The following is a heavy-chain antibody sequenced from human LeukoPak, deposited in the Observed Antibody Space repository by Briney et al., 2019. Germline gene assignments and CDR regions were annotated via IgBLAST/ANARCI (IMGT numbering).Heavy chain of an antibody. CDR2: ISGSGGST. D-gene: IGHD3-22*01. CDR3: AKKLVPYYYDSSGYS. CDR1: GFTFSSYA. V-gene: IGHV3-23*01. J-gene: IGHJ5*02. Sequence: PGGSLRLSCAASGFTFSSYAMSWVRQAPGKGLEWVSAISGSGGSTYYADSVKGRFTISRDNSKNMLYLQMNSLRAEDTAVYYCAKKLVPYYYDSSGYSWGQGTLVTVSS.